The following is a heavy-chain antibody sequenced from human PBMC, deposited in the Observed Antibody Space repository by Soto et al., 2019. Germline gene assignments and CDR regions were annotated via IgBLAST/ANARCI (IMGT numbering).Heavy chain of an antibody. CDR2: IYWDDDK. V-gene: IGHV2-5*02. CDR1: GFSLSTSGVG. J-gene: IGHJ6*02. CDR3: AQETNLGGMDV. D-gene: IGHD7-27*01. Sequence: QITLKESGPPLVKPTQTLTLTCTFSGFSLSTSGVGVGWIRQPPGKALEWLALIYWDDDKRYSPSLKSRLTIPKDTSKNQVVLTMTNMDPVDTATYYCAQETNLGGMDVWGQGTPVTVSS.